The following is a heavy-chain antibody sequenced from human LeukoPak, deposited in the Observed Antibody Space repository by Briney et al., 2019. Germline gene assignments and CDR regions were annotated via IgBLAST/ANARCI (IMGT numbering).Heavy chain of an antibody. CDR2: IYSGGST. CDR1: GYSSRIYF. Sequence: SETLSLTCTVSGYSSRIYFWSWIRQPAGKGLQWIGRIYSGGSTNYNPSLKSRVTMTLDKSKRQVSLRLNSVTAADTAVYYCARLSSPVGPMRWGRGTLVTVSS. V-gene: IGHV4-4*07. J-gene: IGHJ4*02. CDR3: ARLSSPVGPMR. D-gene: IGHD1-26*01.